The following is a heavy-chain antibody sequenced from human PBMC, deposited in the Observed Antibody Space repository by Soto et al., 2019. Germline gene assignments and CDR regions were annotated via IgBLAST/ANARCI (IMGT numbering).Heavy chain of an antibody. Sequence: SETLSLTCTVSGSSINSSGYYWGWIRQPPGRGLEWIGSMFYGVSTYYNPSLKSRVTVSVDTSKNQFSLNLRSVTAADTAVYYCARLPSRHLVDYWGQGTLVTVSS. CDR3: ARLPSRHLVDY. CDR1: GSSINSSGYY. D-gene: IGHD3-3*02. J-gene: IGHJ4*01. V-gene: IGHV4-39*01. CDR2: MFYGVST.